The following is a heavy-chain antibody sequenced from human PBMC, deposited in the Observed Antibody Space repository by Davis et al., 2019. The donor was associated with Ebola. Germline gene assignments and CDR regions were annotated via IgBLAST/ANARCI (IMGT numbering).Heavy chain of an antibody. CDR3: AKLGGSGSHSRYYYYYYMDV. CDR2: ISGSASTT. D-gene: IGHD3-10*01. CDR1: GFTFSNYA. V-gene: IGHV3-23*01. J-gene: IGHJ6*03. Sequence: PGGSLRLSCVASGFTFSNYAMSWVRQAPGKGLEWVSVISGSASTTFYANSVKGRFTISRDNSKNTLYLQMNSLRAEDTAVYYCAKLGGSGSHSRYYYYYYMDVWGKGTTVTVSS.